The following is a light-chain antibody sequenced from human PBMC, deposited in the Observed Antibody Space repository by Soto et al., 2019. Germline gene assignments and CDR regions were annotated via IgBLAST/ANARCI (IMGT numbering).Light chain of an antibody. Sequence: QSVLTQSPSASASLGASVKLTCTLSSGHSSYAIAWHQQQPEKGPRYLMKLNSDGNHSKGDGIPDRFSGSSSGAERYLTISSLQSEDEADYYCQTWGSGIHYVFGTGTKVTVL. V-gene: IGLV4-69*01. CDR1: SGHSSYA. CDR3: QTWGSGIHYV. J-gene: IGLJ1*01. CDR2: LNSDGNH.